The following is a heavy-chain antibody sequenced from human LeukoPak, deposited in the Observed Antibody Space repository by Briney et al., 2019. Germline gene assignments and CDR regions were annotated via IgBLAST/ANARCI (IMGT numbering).Heavy chain of an antibody. CDR3: AKDRGYSGYDRGYYFDY. Sequence: GGSLRLSCAACGFIFSSYAMSWVRQARGKGLEWVSASSGRGCRTYFAGSVKGRFTISRDNANNSLYMHMNSLRAEDTALYYCAKDRGYSGYDRGYYFDYWGQGTLVTVSS. CDR2: SSGRGCRT. V-gene: IGHV3-23*01. J-gene: IGHJ4*02. D-gene: IGHD5-12*01. CDR1: GFIFSSYA.